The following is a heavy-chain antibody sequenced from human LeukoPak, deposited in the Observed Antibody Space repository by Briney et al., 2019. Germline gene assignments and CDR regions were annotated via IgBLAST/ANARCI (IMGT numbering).Heavy chain of an antibody. V-gene: IGHV3-48*01. CDR2: ISSSSRSI. Sequence: HPGGSLRLSCAASGFTFSTYSMNWVRQAPGKGLEWVSYISSSSRSINYADSVKGRFTISRDNSKNTLYLQMNSLRAEDTAVYYCARDRSYYDSSGSFDYWGQGTLVTVSS. D-gene: IGHD3-22*01. CDR1: GFTFSTYS. CDR3: ARDRSYYDSSGSFDY. J-gene: IGHJ4*02.